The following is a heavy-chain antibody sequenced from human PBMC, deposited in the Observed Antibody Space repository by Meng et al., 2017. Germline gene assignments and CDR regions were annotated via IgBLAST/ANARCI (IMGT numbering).Heavy chain of an antibody. V-gene: IGHV4-59*01. Sequence: VQLQDAGPGRGKPSETLSLTCTGSGGSISSYYWSWIRQPPGKGLEWIGYIYYSGSTNYNPSLKSRVTISVDTSKNQFSLKLSSVTAADTAVYYCARGYDFWSGQYYFDYWGQGTLVTVSS. J-gene: IGHJ4*02. CDR2: IYYSGST. CDR1: GGSISSYY. D-gene: IGHD3-3*01. CDR3: ARGYDFWSGQYYFDY.